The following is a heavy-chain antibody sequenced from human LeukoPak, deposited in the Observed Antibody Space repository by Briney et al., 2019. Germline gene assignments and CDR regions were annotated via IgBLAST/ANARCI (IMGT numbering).Heavy chain of an antibody. CDR3: ARGRITGTTEFDY. Sequence: SQTLSLTCAISGDSVSSNSAAWHWIRQSPSSGLEWLGRTYYRSKWYNDYAVSVESRITINPDTSKNQFSLQLNSVTPEGTAVYYCARGRITGTTEFDYWGQGTLVTVSS. CDR1: GDSVSSNSAA. CDR2: TYYRSKWYN. D-gene: IGHD1-7*01. J-gene: IGHJ4*02. V-gene: IGHV6-1*01.